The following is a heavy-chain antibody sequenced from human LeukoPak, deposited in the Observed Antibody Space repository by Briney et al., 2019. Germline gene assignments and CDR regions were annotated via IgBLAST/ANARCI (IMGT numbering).Heavy chain of an antibody. CDR3: AKAKTSGSAYDY. CDR1: GFIFSTYT. Sequence: GGSLRLSCAASGFIFSTYTMGWVRQAPVKGLEWVSDINNSGGRPYYADFVKGRFTISRDNSKNTLYLHMSSLRAEDTAIYFCAKAKTSGSAYDYWGQGILVTVSS. J-gene: IGHJ4*02. V-gene: IGHV3-23*01. CDR2: INNSGGRP. D-gene: IGHD3-10*01.